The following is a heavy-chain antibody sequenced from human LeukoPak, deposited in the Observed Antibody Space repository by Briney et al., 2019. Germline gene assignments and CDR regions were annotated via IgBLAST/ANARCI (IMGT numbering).Heavy chain of an antibody. CDR3: ARANCSSTSCYIAIDF. V-gene: IGHV3-30-3*01. Sequence: GGSLRLSCAASGFTLSSYGVNWVRQAPGKGLEWVAVISYDGSNKHYADSVKGRFTISRDNSKNTLYLQMNSLRAEDTAVYYCARANCSSTSCYIAIDFWGRGTLVTVSS. CDR2: ISYDGSNK. D-gene: IGHD2-2*01. CDR1: GFTLSSYG. J-gene: IGHJ4*02.